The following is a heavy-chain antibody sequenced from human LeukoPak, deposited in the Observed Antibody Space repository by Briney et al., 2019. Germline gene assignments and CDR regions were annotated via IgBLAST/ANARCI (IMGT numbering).Heavy chain of an antibody. Sequence: ASVKVSCTASGYTFSDNHMYWMRQAPGQGPECMGWINPNSGGTNYAQKFQGRITMTKDTSISTAYMELSRLRSDDTAVYYCARELGRNAFDIWGQGTMVTVSP. CDR2: INPNSGGT. D-gene: IGHD7-27*01. CDR1: GYTFSDNH. J-gene: IGHJ3*02. V-gene: IGHV1-2*02. CDR3: ARELGRNAFDI.